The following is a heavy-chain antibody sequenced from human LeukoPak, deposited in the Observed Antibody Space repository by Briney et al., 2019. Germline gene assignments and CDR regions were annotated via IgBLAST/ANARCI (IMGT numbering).Heavy chain of an antibody. CDR3: ARDRDNSGYYFDY. V-gene: IGHV4-59*13. Sequence: SETLSLTCNVSGDSISRYYWGWIRQPPGKGLEWIGYIYYSGSTHYNPSLKSRATISVDPSRSQFSLKLNSVTAADTALYYCARDRDNSGYYFDYWGQGILVTVSS. J-gene: IGHJ4*02. CDR2: IYYSGST. CDR1: GDSISRYY. D-gene: IGHD3-22*01.